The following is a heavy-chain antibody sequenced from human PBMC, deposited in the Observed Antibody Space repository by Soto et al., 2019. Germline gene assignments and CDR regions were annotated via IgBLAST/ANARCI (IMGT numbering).Heavy chain of an antibody. CDR1: GFTFTSSA. D-gene: IGHD4-17*01. J-gene: IGHJ6*02. CDR2: IVVGSGNT. V-gene: IGHV1-58*01. Sequence: ASVKVSCKASGFTFTSSAVQWVRQARGQRLGWIGWIVVGSGNTNYAQKFQERVTITRDMSTSTAYMELSSLRSEDTAVYYCTAGHGGHYGMDVWGQGTTVTVSS. CDR3: TAGHGGHYGMDV.